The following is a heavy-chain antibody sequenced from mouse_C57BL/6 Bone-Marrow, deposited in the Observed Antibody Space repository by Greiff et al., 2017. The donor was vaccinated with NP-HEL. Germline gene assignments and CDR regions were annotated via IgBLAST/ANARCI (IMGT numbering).Heavy chain of an antibody. J-gene: IGHJ3*01. CDR1: GYDFPNYL. V-gene: IGHV1-54*01. CDR3: ARGGIYYDYAWFAY. D-gene: IGHD2-4*01. Sequence: QVQLQQSGAELVRPGTSVKVSCKASGYDFPNYLIEWVKQRPGQGLEWIGVINPGSGGTNYNEKFKGKATLTADKSSSTAYMQLSSLTSQDSAVYVCARGGIYYDYAWFAYWGQGTLVTVSA. CDR2: INPGSGGT.